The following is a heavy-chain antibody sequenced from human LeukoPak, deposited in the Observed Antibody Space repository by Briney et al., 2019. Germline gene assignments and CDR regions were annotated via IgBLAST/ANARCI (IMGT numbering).Heavy chain of an antibody. CDR2: ISGSGGST. V-gene: IGHV3-23*01. J-gene: IGHJ4*02. Sequence: GGSLRLSCAASGFTFNSYAMSWVRQAPGKGLEWVSAISGSGGSTYYADSVKGRFTISRDSSKNTLYLQMNSLRAEDTAVYYCAKSLPGGVIAGHDYWGQGTLVTVSS. CDR1: GFTFNSYA. CDR3: AKSLPGGVIAGHDY. D-gene: IGHD3-16*02.